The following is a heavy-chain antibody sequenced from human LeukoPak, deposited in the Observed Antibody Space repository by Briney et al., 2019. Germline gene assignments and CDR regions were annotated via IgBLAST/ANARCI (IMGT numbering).Heavy chain of an antibody. Sequence: SETLSLTCTVSRGSISSDYWSWIRQPAGKGLEWIGLIYTSGTTNYNPSLKSRVTMSLDTSKNQFSLKLNSVTAADTAVYYCARVFHDWGQGTMVTVSS. CDR1: RGSISSDY. J-gene: IGHJ3*01. V-gene: IGHV4-4*07. CDR2: IYTSGTT. CDR3: ARVFHD.